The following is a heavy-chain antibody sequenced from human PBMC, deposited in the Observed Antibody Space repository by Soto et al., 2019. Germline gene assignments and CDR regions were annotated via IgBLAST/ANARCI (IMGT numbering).Heavy chain of an antibody. J-gene: IGHJ4*02. V-gene: IGHV4-31*03. CDR1: DDSLTTNKYA. Sequence: SVTQSHTCPVPDDSLTTNKYALPWIRQNPEKGLEWIGYVYSNGNTRSSPSLQSRVSMSVDTSKSHFSLRLSSVTAADTAVYFCARASYFRPSGSYYFVSWGQGTLVTGSS. CDR3: ARASYFRPSGSYYFVS. CDR2: VYSNGNT. D-gene: IGHD3-10*01.